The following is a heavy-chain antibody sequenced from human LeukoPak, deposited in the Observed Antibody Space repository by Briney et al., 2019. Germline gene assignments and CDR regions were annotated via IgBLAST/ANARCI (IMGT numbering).Heavy chain of an antibody. CDR3: ARGEDAFDI. CDR1: GFTFSSYA. Sequence: PGGSLRLSCAASGFTFSSYAMHWVRQAPGKGLEYVSAISSNGGSTYYANSVKGRFTISRDNSKNTLYLQMGSLRAEDMAVYYCARGEDAFDIWGQGTMVTVSS. V-gene: IGHV3-64*01. CDR2: ISSNGGST. J-gene: IGHJ3*02.